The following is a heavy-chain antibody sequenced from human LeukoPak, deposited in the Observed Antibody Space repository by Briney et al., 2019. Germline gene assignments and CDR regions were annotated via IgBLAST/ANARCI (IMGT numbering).Heavy chain of an antibody. V-gene: IGHV3-21*04. CDR2: ISSSSSYI. CDR3: ARSQAGKNDFWSGYSKSGNMDV. J-gene: IGHJ6*03. D-gene: IGHD3-3*01. Sequence: TGGSLRLSCAASGFTFSSYSMNWVRQAPGKGLEWVSSISSSSSYIYYADSVKGRFTISRDNAKNTLYLEMNSLRAEDTAVYYCARSQAGKNDFWSGYSKSGNMDVWGKGTTVIVSS. CDR1: GFTFSSYS.